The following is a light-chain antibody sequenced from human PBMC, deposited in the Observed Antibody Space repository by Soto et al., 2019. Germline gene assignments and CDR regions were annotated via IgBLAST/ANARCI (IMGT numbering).Light chain of an antibody. CDR1: QSISSW. J-gene: IGKJ1*01. CDR2: KAS. CDR3: QQYNGYPRT. V-gene: IGKV1-5*03. Sequence: DIQMTQSPSTLSASVGDRVTITCRASQSISSWLAWYQQKPGKAPKLLIYKASSLESGVPSRFSGSGSGTEFTLTISSLQPDDFATYYCQQYNGYPRTFGQETKVEI.